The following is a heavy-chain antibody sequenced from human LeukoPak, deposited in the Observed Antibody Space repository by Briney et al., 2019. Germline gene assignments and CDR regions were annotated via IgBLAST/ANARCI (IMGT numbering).Heavy chain of an antibody. CDR1: GFTFSSYA. D-gene: IGHD1-1*01. CDR3: AREVRTPGY. CDR2: ISGSGVTT. Sequence: PGGSLRLSCAASGFTFSSYAMSWVRQAPGKGLEWVSGISGSGVTTCYADSPKGRFTISRDNSKNTVYLQMNSLRAEDTATYYCAREVRTPGYWGQGTLVTVSS. J-gene: IGHJ4*02. V-gene: IGHV3-23*01.